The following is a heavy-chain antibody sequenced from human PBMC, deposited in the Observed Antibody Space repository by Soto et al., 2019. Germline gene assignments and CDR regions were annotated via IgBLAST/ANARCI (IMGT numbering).Heavy chain of an antibody. CDR2: ISCYVSNK. J-gene: IGHJ3*02. CDR3: AKLYSSGWYGDAFDI. V-gene: IGHV3-30*18. Sequence: GGSLRLSCAASGFTFSSYGMHWVRQAPGKGLEWVAVISCYVSNKYYADSVKGRFTISRDNSKNTLYLQMNSLRAEDTAVYYCAKLYSSGWYGDAFDIWGHGTLVTVS. D-gene: IGHD6-19*01. CDR1: GFTFSSYG.